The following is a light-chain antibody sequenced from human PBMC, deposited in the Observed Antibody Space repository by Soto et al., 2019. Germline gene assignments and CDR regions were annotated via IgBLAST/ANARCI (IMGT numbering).Light chain of an antibody. J-gene: IGLJ1*01. CDR2: EVS. CDR1: SSDVGSYNL. V-gene: IGLV2-23*02. Sequence: QSVLTQPASVSGSPGQSITISCTGTSSDVGSYNLVSWYQQLPGEAPKLIIYEVSKRPSGVSNRFSGSKSGNTASLTISGLQAEDEADYYCCSWAGSNTFYFFGTGTKVTVL. CDR3: CSWAGSNTFYF.